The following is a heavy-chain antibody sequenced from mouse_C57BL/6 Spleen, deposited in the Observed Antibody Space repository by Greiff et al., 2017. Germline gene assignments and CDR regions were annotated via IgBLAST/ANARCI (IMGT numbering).Heavy chain of an antibody. J-gene: IGHJ1*03. V-gene: IGHV1-12*01. CDR1: GYTFTSYH. D-gene: IGHD4-1*01. CDR2: IYPGNGDT. Sequence: QVQLQQSGAELVRPGASVKMSCKASGYTFTSYHMHWVKQTPRQGLEWIGAIYPGNGDTYYNQKFKGKATLTVDKSSSTAYMQLSSLTSEDSAVYFCARSWGERDYWDFDVWGTGTTVTVSS. CDR3: ARSWGERDYWDFDV.